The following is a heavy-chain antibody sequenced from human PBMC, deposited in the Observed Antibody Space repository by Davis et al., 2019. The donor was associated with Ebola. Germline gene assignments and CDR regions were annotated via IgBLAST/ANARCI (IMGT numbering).Heavy chain of an antibody. CDR3: AGSWLVYNWFDP. V-gene: IGHV4-34*01. CDR1: GGSFSGYY. D-gene: IGHD6-19*01. J-gene: IGHJ5*02. Sequence: SETLSLTCAVSGGSFSGYYWSWIRQPPGKGLEWIGEINHRGSTNYNPSPKSRVTISVDTSKNQFSLKLSSVTAADTAVYYCAGSWLVYNWFDPWGQGTLVTVSS. CDR2: INHRGST.